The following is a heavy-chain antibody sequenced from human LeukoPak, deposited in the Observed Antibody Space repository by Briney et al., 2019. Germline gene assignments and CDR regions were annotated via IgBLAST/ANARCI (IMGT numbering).Heavy chain of an antibody. CDR3: AREGGDGRGIVVVPAAHFDY. CDR2: ISSSSSYI. V-gene: IGHV3-21*01. CDR1: GFTFSSYS. J-gene: IGHJ4*02. D-gene: IGHD2-2*01. Sequence: GGSLRLSCAASGFTFSSYSMNWVRQAPGKGLEWVSSISSSSSYIYYADSVKGRFTISRDNAENSLYLQMNSLRAEDTAVYYCAREGGDGRGIVVVPAAHFDYWGQGTLVTVSS.